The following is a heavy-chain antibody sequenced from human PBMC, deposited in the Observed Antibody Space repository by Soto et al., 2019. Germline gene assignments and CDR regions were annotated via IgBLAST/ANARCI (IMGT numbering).Heavy chain of an antibody. CDR2: VRNKVNSYTT. CDR1: GFTFSDYY. D-gene: IGHD4-4*01. CDR3: SRAGIMTTPYYSDY. V-gene: IGHV3-72*01. J-gene: IGHJ4*01. Sequence: EVPLVESGGGLVQPGGSLRLSCAAFGFTFSDYYMDWVRQAPGKGLEWVGRVRNKVNSYTTEYAASVKGRFTISRDDSKSSLFLQMGSLKTEDTAVYYCSRAGIMTTPYYSDYWGQGTLVTVSS.